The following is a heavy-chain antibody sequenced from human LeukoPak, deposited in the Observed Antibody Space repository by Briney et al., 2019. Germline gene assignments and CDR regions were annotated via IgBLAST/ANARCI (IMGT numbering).Heavy chain of an antibody. CDR3: AKGIIAARADYYYYYMDV. D-gene: IGHD6-6*01. J-gene: IGHJ6*03. CDR1: GFTFSSYG. Sequence: GGSLRLSCAASGFTFSSYGMHWVRQAPGKGLEWVAVISYDGSNKYYADSVKGRFTISRDNSKNTLYLQMNSLRAEDTAVYYCAKGIIAARADYYYYYMDVWGKGTTVTVSS. CDR2: ISYDGSNK. V-gene: IGHV3-30*18.